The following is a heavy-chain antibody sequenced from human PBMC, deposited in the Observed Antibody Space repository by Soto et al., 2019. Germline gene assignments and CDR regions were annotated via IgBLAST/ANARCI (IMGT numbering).Heavy chain of an antibody. CDR2: IIPIFGTA. V-gene: IGHV1-69*13. J-gene: IGHJ4*02. D-gene: IGHD6-19*01. Sequence: ASVKVSCKASGGTFSSYAISWVRQAPGQGLEWMGGIIPIFGTANYAQKFQGRVTITADESTSTAYMELSSLRSEDTAVYYCARIAVAGTHPAYWGQGTLVTVSS. CDR1: GGTFSSYA. CDR3: ARIAVAGTHPAY.